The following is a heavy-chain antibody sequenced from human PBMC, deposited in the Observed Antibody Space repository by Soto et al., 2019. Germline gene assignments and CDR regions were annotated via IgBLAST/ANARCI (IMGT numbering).Heavy chain of an antibody. Sequence: EVQLLESGGGLVQPGGSLRLSCAASGFTLNYYAINWVRQAPGKGLEWVSAITSTGDTYYVDSVKGRFTISRDNSKNTLYLQRNSLRAQDTAVYYCAKEIAASATLWLDPWGQGTLVTVSS. CDR1: GFTLNYYA. V-gene: IGHV3-23*01. CDR3: AKEIAASATLWLDP. D-gene: IGHD6-13*01. J-gene: IGHJ5*02. CDR2: ITSTGDT.